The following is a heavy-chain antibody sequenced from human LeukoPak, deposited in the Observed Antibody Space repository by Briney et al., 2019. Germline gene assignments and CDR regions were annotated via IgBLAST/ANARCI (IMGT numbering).Heavy chain of an antibody. D-gene: IGHD5-18*01. CDR3: ARGKRGYSYGFDY. CDR1: GFTLSSYW. CDR2: INSDGSST. J-gene: IGHJ4*02. V-gene: IGHV3-74*01. Sequence: EGSLRLSCAASGFTLSSYWMHWVRQAPGKGLVWVSRINSDGSSTSYADSVKGRFTISRDNAKNTLYLQMNSLRAEDTAVYYCARGKRGYSYGFDYWGQGTLVTVSS.